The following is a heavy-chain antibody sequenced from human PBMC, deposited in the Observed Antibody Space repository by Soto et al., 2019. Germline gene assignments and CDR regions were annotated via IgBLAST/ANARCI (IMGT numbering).Heavy chain of an antibody. Sequence: QVQLVQSGAEVKKPGASVKVSCKTSGYTFTSYDINWVRQATGQGLEWMGWMNPNSGNTAYAQKFQGRVTMTRNTSISTAYMELIRLRSEDTAVYYGASERSSGAFDIWGQGTMVTVSS. V-gene: IGHV1-8*01. CDR3: ASERSSGAFDI. D-gene: IGHD1-26*01. CDR2: MNPNSGNT. CDR1: GYTFTSYD. J-gene: IGHJ3*02.